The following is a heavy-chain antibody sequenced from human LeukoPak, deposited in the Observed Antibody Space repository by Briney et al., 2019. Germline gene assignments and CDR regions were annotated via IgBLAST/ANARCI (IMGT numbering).Heavy chain of an antibody. CDR3: AKAYCSSTICYWNY. D-gene: IGHD2-2*01. J-gene: IGHJ4*02. V-gene: IGHV3-23*01. Sequence: PGGSLRLSCAASGFTFSSYAMNWVRQAPGQGLELVSGISGSGAGTNYADSVKGRFTISRDNSKNTLYLQMNSLRAEDTAVYYCAKAYCSSTICYWNYWGQGTLVTVSS. CDR2: ISGSGAGT. CDR1: GFTFSSYA.